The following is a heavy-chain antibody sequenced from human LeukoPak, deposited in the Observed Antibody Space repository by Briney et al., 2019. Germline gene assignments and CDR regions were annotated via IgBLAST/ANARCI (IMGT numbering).Heavy chain of an antibody. Sequence: ASVKVSCKASGYTFTGYYMHWVRQAPGQGLEWMGWINPNSGGTNYAQKFQGRVTMTRDTSISTAYMELSRLRSDDTAVYYCAKPLYSSSGGNWFDPWGQGTLVAVSS. J-gene: IGHJ5*02. D-gene: IGHD6-6*01. CDR2: INPNSGGT. CDR3: AKPLYSSSGGNWFDP. CDR1: GYTFTGYY. V-gene: IGHV1-2*02.